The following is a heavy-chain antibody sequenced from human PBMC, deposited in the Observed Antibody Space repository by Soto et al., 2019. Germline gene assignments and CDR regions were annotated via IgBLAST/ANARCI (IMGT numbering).Heavy chain of an antibody. J-gene: IGHJ6*02. CDR2: IYPGDSAT. CDR1: GFTFTRYW. Sequence: PGESLKISCKGSGFTFTRYWIGWVRQMPGKGLEWMGIIYPGDSATRYNPSFQGQVTISADKSISTAYLQWSSLKASDTAMYYCARTESGYSYGFADVWGQGTTVTVSS. V-gene: IGHV5-51*01. CDR3: ARTESGYSYGFADV. D-gene: IGHD5-18*01.